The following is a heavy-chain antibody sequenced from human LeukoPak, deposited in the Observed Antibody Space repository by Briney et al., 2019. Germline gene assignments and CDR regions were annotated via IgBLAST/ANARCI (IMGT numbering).Heavy chain of an antibody. CDR2: IRSKAYGGTT. D-gene: IGHD6-13*01. V-gene: IGHV3-49*04. J-gene: IGHJ4*02. CDR3: TRSSWYGDGYFDY. CDR1: GFTFGDYA. Sequence: GGSLRPSCTASGFTFGDYAMSWVRQAPGKGLEWVGFIRSKAYGGTTEYAASVKGRFTISRDDSKSIAYLQMNSLKTEDTAVYYCTRSSWYGDGYFDYWGQGTLVTVSS.